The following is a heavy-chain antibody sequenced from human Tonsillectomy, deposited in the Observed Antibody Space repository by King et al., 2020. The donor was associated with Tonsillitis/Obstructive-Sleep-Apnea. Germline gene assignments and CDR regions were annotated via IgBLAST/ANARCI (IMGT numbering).Heavy chain of an antibody. Sequence: VQLVESGGGVVQPGRSLRLSCTASGFTFSTYGMHWVRQAPGKGLEWVAVIWFDGSNKYYADSVKGRFTISRDNSKNTLYLQMNSLRAEDTAVYYCVSARLYSMVYSGHDPIYNNYGMDVWGQGTTVTVSS. CDR3: VSARLYSMVYSGHDPIYNNYGMDV. V-gene: IGHV3-33*01. CDR2: IWFDGSNK. D-gene: IGHD5-12*01. CDR1: GFTFSTYG. J-gene: IGHJ6*02.